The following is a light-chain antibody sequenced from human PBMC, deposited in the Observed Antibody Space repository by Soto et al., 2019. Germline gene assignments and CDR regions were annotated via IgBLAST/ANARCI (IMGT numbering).Light chain of an antibody. J-gene: IGKJ1*01. CDR3: QQYDSPPPT. CDR2: DAF. CDR1: QSVDNW. Sequence: IQMTQSHPTLSATVGERVSMTCRASQSVDNWLAWYQQKPGKAPELLIYDAFSLKSGVSSRFSGSRSGTEFALTISSLQPDDSATYYCQQYDSPPPTFGQGTKVDIK. V-gene: IGKV1-5*01.